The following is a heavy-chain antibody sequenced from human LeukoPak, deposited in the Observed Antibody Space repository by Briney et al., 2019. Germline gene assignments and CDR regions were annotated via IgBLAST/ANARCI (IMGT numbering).Heavy chain of an antibody. CDR3: ARSPFCSGGSCYGYYFDY. D-gene: IGHD2-15*01. Sequence: SETLSLTCAVYGGSFSGYYWSWIRQPPGKGLEWIGEINHSGSTNYNPSFKSRVTISVDTSKNQFSLKLSSVTAADTAVYYCARSPFCSGGSCYGYYFDYWGQGTLVTVSS. V-gene: IGHV4-34*01. CDR2: INHSGST. CDR1: GGSFSGYY. J-gene: IGHJ4*02.